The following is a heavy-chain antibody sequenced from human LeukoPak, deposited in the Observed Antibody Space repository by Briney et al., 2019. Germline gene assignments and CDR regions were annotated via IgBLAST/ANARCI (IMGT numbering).Heavy chain of an antibody. CDR1: GFTFSSYE. Sequence: PGGSLRLSCAAFGFTFSSYEMNWVRQAPGKGLEWVSYISSSGSTIYYADSVKGRFTISRDNAKNSLYLQMNSLRAEDTAVYYCARGAPITMVRGVIIDYWGQGTLVTVSS. V-gene: IGHV3-48*03. J-gene: IGHJ4*02. D-gene: IGHD3-10*01. CDR3: ARGAPITMVRGVIIDY. CDR2: ISSSGSTI.